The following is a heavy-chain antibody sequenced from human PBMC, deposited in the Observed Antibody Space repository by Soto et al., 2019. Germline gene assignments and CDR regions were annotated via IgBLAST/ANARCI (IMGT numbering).Heavy chain of an antibody. Sequence: QVQLVQSGAEVKKPGASVKVSCKASGYTFTSYGISWVRQAPGQGLEWMGWISAYNGNTNYAQKLQGRVTMTTDTSTSTAYMELRSLRSDDTAVDYCAREDGNYGAGSYDYYYGMDVWGQGTTVTVSS. CDR1: GYTFTSYG. D-gene: IGHD3-10*01. CDR2: ISAYNGNT. V-gene: IGHV1-18*01. CDR3: AREDGNYGAGSYDYYYGMDV. J-gene: IGHJ6*02.